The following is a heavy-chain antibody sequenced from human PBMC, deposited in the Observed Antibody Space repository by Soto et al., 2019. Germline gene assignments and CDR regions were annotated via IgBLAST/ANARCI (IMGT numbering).Heavy chain of an antibody. CDR3: ASRVEGYCSGGSCYSE. V-gene: IGHV1-18*01. CDR2: ISADNGNT. J-gene: IGHJ4*02. D-gene: IGHD2-15*01. CDR1: GYTFTTYG. Sequence: ASVKVSCKASGYTFTTYGISWVRQAPGQRVEWMGWISADNGNTKYSQKFQGRVTITTDTSATTAYMELSSLRSEDTAVYYCASRVEGYCSGGSCYSEWGQGTLVTVSS.